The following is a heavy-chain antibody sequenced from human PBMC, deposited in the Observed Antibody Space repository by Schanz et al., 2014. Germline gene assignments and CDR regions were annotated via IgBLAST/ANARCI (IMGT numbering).Heavy chain of an antibody. D-gene: IGHD3-16*01. CDR1: GFTYSSYW. V-gene: IGHV3-74*01. Sequence: EVQLVESGGGLVQPGGSLRLSCAASGFTYSSYWMHWVRQAPGKGLVWVSTIDTAGSYTSYVDSVKGRFTISRDNAKXTLYXXXXRLRVEDTAVYYCVRWGASWGQGTLVTVSS. CDR3: VRWGAS. J-gene: IGHJ5*02. CDR2: IDTAGSYT.